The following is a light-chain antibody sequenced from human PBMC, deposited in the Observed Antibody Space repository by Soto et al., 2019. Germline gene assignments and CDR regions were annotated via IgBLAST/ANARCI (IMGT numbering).Light chain of an antibody. J-gene: IGLJ2*01. CDR3: CSYKSSSNPFV. Sequence: QSVLTQPASVSGSPGQSITISCTGTSNDVGGYNYVSWYQQHPGKAPKLMIYDVSNRPSGVANRFSGSKSGNTASLTISGGQDAEDADDYCCSYKSSSNPFVFGGGTKLTVL. CDR1: SNDVGGYNY. CDR2: DVS. V-gene: IGLV2-14*01.